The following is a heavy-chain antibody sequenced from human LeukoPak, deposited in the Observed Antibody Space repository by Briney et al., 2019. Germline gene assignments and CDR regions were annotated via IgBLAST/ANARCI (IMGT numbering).Heavy chain of an antibody. CDR3: ASSYCSGGSCYSVGFDY. CDR2: ISASGGNT. V-gene: IGHV3-23*01. D-gene: IGHD2-15*01. J-gene: IGHJ4*02. CDR1: GFTFSRYA. Sequence: PGGSLRLSCAASGFTFSRYAMTWVRQAPGKGLEWFSSISASGGNTYYADSVKGRFTISRDNSKNTLYLQMNSLRAEDTAVYYCASSYCSGGSCYSVGFDYWGQGTLVTVSS.